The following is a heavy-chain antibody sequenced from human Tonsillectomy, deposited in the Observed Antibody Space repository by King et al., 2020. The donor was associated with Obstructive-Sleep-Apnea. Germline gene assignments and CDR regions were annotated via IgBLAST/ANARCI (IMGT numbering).Heavy chain of an antibody. CDR2: IYHIGTT. CDR1: GFSISSGFY. V-gene: IGHV4-38-2*02. Sequence: QLQESGPGLVKPSETLSLTCSVSGFSISSGFYWGWVRQPPGKGLEWIANIYHIGTTYYNPSLKSRVTISVDTSKNPISLTMTSMTAADTAVYYCARALTTVAWFDPWGQGSLVIVSS. J-gene: IGHJ5*02. D-gene: IGHD4-11*01. CDR3: ARALTTVAWFDP.